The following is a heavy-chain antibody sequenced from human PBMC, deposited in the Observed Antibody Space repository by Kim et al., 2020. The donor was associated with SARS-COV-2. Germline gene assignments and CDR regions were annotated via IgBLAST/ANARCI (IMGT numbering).Heavy chain of an antibody. CDR3: VREPAN. Sequence: GSSTGDADCVTGRFSISRDNAKKSRALQMNSLTPEDTAVYYCVREPANWGQGTLVTVSS. CDR2: GSST. J-gene: IGHJ4*02. V-gene: IGHV3-11*01.